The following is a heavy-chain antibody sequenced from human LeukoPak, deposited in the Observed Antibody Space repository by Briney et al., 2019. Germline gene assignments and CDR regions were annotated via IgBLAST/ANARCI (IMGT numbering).Heavy chain of an antibody. D-gene: IGHD4-17*01. CDR1: GFTFSSYE. CDR2: ISSSGSTI. Sequence: GGSLRLSCAASGFTFSSYEMNRVRQAPGKGLEWVSYISSSGSTIYYADSVKGRFTISRDNAKNSLYLQMNSLRAEDTAVYYCARTRSVTPPFDYWGQGTLVTVSP. V-gene: IGHV3-48*03. CDR3: ARTRSVTPPFDY. J-gene: IGHJ4*02.